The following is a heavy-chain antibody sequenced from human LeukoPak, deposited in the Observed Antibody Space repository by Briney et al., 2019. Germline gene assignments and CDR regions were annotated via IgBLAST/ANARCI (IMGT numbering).Heavy chain of an antibody. CDR2: IYHSGNS. D-gene: IGHD5/OR15-5a*01. V-gene: IGHV4-4*02. J-gene: IGHJ5*02. Sequence: KPSGTLSLTCAVSGGSISSNNWWSWVRQSPGKGLEWIGEIYHSGNSNYNPSLKSRVTISVDKSRNQFSLKLSSVTAADTALYYCARRTLPFGWFDPWGPGTLVTVSS. CDR3: ARRTLPFGWFDP. CDR1: GGSISSNNW.